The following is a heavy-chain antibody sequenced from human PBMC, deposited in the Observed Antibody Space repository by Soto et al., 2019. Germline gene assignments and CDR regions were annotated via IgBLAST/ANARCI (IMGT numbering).Heavy chain of an antibody. CDR3: ARFGYTTEAH. J-gene: IGHJ4*02. D-gene: IGHD5-12*01. CDR2: ISSSSSYI. Sequence: GGSLRLSCAASGLTFSSYTMIWVRQAPGKGLEWVSSISSSSSYIYYADSVKGRFTISRDNAKNSLYLQMNSLRAEDTAVYYCARFGYTTEAHWGQGTLVTVSS. V-gene: IGHV3-21*01. CDR1: GLTFSSYT.